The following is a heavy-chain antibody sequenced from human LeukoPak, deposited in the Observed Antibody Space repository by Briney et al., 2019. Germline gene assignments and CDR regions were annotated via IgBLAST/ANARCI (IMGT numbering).Heavy chain of an antibody. V-gene: IGHV3-33*01. J-gene: IGHJ4*02. Sequence: GGSLRLSCAASGFTFNNYGMHWARQAPDKGLEWVAVIWYDGSNKYYADSVKGRFTISRDNSENTLYLQMNSLRAEDTAVYYCARTNERYSNYNLFDYWGQGTLVTVSS. CDR3: ARTNERYSNYNLFDY. CDR2: IWYDGSNK. CDR1: GFTFNNYG. D-gene: IGHD4-11*01.